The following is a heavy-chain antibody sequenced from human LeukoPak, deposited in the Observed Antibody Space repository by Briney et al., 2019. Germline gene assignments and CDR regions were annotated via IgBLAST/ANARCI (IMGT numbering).Heavy chain of an antibody. J-gene: IGHJ4*02. V-gene: IGHV3-23*01. CDR3: AKEAGSGWPGENFDY. CDR2: ITDSGRKT. D-gene: IGHD6-19*01. CDR1: GLTFSNYA. Sequence: GGSLRLSCAASGLTFSNYAMNWVRQASGRGLEWVSGITDSGRKTYYADSVKGRFTISRDNSKNTLYLQMNSLRAEDTAVYYCAKEAGSGWPGENFDYWGQGTLVTVSS.